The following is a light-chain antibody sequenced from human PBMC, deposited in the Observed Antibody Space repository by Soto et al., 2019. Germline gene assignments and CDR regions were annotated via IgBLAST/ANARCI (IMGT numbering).Light chain of an antibody. V-gene: IGLV2-11*01. CDR1: TRYVGGYNY. CDR3: CSYAGSYTEV. CDR2: DVS. Sequence: SAPTQPPPVSGAPWPAVPLSCPGTTRYVGGYNYVSWYQQHPGKAPKLMIYDVSKRPSGVPDRFSGSKSGNTASLTISGLQAEDEADYYCCSYAGSYTEVFGTGTRSPS. J-gene: IGLJ1*01.